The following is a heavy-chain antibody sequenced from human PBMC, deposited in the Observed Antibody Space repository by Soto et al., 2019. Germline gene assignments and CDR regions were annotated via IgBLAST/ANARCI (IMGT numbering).Heavy chain of an antibody. CDR2: IYYSGST. CDR3: ASLLSGAYSSGWYLSNYYYGMDV. CDR1: GGSISSSSYY. J-gene: IGHJ6*02. V-gene: IGHV4-39*01. D-gene: IGHD6-19*01. Sequence: SETLSLTCTVSGGSISSSSYYWGWIRQPPGKGLEWIGSIYYSGSTYYNPSLKSRVTISVDTSKNQFSLKLSSVTAADTAVYYCASLLSGAYSSGWYLSNYYYGMDVWGQGTTLTVS.